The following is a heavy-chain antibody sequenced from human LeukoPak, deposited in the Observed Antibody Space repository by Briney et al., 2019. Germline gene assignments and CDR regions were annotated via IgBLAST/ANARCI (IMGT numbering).Heavy chain of an antibody. V-gene: IGHV3-23*01. CDR2: ISGEEDNP. Sequence: GGSLRLSCEASGYTFSSHGLTWVRQAPGKGLEWVSSISGEEDNPNYAETVQGRFTISRNNSKNTLYLQMHSLRAEDTAIYYCAKVSVCYGCYLDYWGQGALVTVS. J-gene: IGHJ4*02. D-gene: IGHD3-16*01. CDR3: AKVSVCYGCYLDY. CDR1: GYTFSSHG.